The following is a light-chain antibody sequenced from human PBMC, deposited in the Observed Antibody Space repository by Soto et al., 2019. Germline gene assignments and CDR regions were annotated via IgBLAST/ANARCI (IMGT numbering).Light chain of an antibody. J-gene: IGLJ2*01. CDR3: LLYYGGAQLV. CDR1: TGAVTSGYY. Sequence: QAVVTQEPSLTVSPGGTVSLTRASSTGAVTSGYYPNWFQQKPGQTPRALIYSTSNKHPWTPARFSGSLLGGKAALTLSGVQPEDEAEYYCLLYYGGAQLVFGGGTKLTVL. CDR2: STS. V-gene: IGLV7-43*01.